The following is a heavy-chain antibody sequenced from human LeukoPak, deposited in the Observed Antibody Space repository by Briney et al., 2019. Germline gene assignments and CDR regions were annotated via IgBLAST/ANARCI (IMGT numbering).Heavy chain of an antibody. V-gene: IGHV4-34*01. D-gene: IGHD2-21*01. CDR3: ARSSIVVVIASRYYFDY. CDR1: GGSFSGYY. J-gene: IGHJ4*02. CDR2: INHSGST. Sequence: SETLSLTCAVYGGSFSGYYWSWIRQPPGKGLEWIGEINHSGSTNYNPSLKSRVTISVGTSKNQFSLKLSSVTAADTAVYYCARSSIVVVIASRYYFDYWGQGTLVTVSS.